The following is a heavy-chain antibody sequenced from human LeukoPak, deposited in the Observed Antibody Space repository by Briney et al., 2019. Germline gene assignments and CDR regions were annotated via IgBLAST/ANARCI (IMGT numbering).Heavy chain of an antibody. CDR1: GGSISSGGYS. Sequence: PSETLSLTCAVSGGSISSGGYSWSWIRQPPGKGLEWIGYIYHSGSTYYNPSLKSRVTISVDRSKNQFSLKLSSVTAVDTAVYYCARGRTRERNWFDPWGQGTLVTVSS. J-gene: IGHJ5*02. V-gene: IGHV4-30-2*01. CDR2: IYHSGST. D-gene: IGHD1-26*01. CDR3: ARGRTRERNWFDP.